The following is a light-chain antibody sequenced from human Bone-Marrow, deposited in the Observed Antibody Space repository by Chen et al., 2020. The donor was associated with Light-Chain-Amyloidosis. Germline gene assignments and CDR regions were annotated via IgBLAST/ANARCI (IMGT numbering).Light chain of an antibody. Sequence: SYVLTPPSSVAVAPGQTAKMACGGHNIGSTSVHWYQQTPGQAPLLVVYDDSDRPSGIPERLSGSTSGNTATLTISRVEAGDEDDYYCQVWDRSSDRPVFGGGTKLTVL. CDR3: QVWDRSSDRPV. V-gene: IGLV3-21*02. J-gene: IGLJ3*02. CDR1: NIGSTS. CDR2: DDS.